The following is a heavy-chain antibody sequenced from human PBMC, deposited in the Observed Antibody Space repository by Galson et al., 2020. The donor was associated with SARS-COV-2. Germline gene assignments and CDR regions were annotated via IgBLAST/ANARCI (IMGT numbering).Heavy chain of an antibody. CDR2: INHSGST. CDR3: ARGRDFRSGFSPYYYYGMDV. J-gene: IGHJ6*02. Sequence: SETLSLTCAVYGGSFSGYYWSWIRQPPGKGLEWIGEINHSGSTNYNPSLKSRVTISVDTSKNQFSLKLSSVTAADTAVYYCARGRDFRSGFSPYYYYGMDVWGQGTTVTVSS. V-gene: IGHV4-34*01. D-gene: IGHD6-19*01. CDR1: GGSFSGYY.